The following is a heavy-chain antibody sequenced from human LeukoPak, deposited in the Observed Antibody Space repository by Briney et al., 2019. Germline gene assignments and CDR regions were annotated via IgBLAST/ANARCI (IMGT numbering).Heavy chain of an antibody. Sequence: SETLSLTCAVSGGSINSSNWWSWVRQPPGKGLEWIGYIYYSGSTYYNPSLKSRVTISVDTSKNQFSLKLSSVTAADTAVYYCGAAAGPVDYWGQGTLVTVSS. V-gene: IGHV4-4*02. CDR1: GGSINSSNW. CDR2: IYYSGST. D-gene: IGHD6-13*01. CDR3: GAAAGPVDY. J-gene: IGHJ4*02.